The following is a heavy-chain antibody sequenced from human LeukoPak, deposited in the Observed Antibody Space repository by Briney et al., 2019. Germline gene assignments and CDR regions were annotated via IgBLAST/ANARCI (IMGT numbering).Heavy chain of an antibody. V-gene: IGHV3-66*01. D-gene: IGHD6-19*01. CDR2: IYSGGST. CDR1: GFTVSSNY. CDR3: AATIAVAGNYYYYGMDV. J-gene: IGHJ6*02. Sequence: GGSLRLSCAASGFTVSSNYMSWVRQAPGKGLEWVSVIYSGGSTYYADSVKGRFTISRDNSKNTPYLQMNSLRAEDTAVYYCAATIAVAGNYYYYGMDVWGQGTTVTVSS.